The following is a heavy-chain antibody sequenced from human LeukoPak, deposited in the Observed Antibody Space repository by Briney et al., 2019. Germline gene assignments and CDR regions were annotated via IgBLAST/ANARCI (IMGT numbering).Heavy chain of an antibody. CDR2: ISAYSGNT. CDR3: ARARRGYSYGYGHFDY. CDR1: GYTFTSYG. J-gene: IGHJ4*02. D-gene: IGHD5-18*01. V-gene: IGHV1-18*01. Sequence: ASVKVSCKASGYTFTSYGISWVRQAPGQGLEWMGWISAYSGNTNYAQKLQGRVTMTTDTSTSTAYMELRSLRSDDTAVYYCARARRGYSYGYGHFDYWGQGTLVTVSS.